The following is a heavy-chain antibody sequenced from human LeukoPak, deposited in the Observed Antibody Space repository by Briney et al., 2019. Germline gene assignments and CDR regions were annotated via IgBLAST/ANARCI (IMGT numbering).Heavy chain of an antibody. J-gene: IGHJ4*02. CDR1: GFTFSSYA. V-gene: IGHV3-23*01. CDR2: ISGSGDST. Sequence: GGSLRLSCAASGFTFSSYAMSWVRQAPGKGLEWVSGISGSGDSTYYGDSVKGRFATSRDHSKNTLYLQMNSLRAEDTAVYYCAKVRASSGWYGGFDCWGQGTLVTVSS. D-gene: IGHD6-19*01. CDR3: AKVRASSGWYGGFDC.